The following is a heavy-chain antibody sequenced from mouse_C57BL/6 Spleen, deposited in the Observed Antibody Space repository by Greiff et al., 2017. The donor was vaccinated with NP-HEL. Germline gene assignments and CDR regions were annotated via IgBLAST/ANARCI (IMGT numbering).Heavy chain of an antibody. D-gene: IGHD3-2*02. CDR2: IDPSDSYT. CDR1: GYTFTSYW. V-gene: IGHV1-69*01. Sequence: QVQLQQPGAELVMPGASVKLSCKASGYTFTSYWMHWVKQRPGQGLEWIGEIDPSDSYTNYNQKFKGKSTLTVDKSSSTAYMQLSSLTSEDSAVYYCASDSSGYDWFAYWGQGTLVTVSA. J-gene: IGHJ3*01. CDR3: ASDSSGYDWFAY.